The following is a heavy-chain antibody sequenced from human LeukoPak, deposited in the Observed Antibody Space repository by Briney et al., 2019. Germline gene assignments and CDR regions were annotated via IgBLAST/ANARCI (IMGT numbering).Heavy chain of an antibody. CDR2: IDSSGRTM. CDR1: GFTFSSFE. V-gene: IGHV3-48*03. CDR3: AREGGGTYLDAFDT. D-gene: IGHD1-26*01. Sequence: GGSLRLPCAASGFTFSSFEMNWVRQAPGKGLEWVSYIDSSGRTMYYGDSVRGRFTISRDNAKNSLFLQINSLRAEDTAVYYCAREGGGTYLDAFDTWGQGTVVTVSS. J-gene: IGHJ3*02.